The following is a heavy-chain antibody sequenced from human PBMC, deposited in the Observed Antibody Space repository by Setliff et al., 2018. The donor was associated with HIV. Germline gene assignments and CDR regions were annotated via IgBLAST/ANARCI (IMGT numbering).Heavy chain of an antibody. Sequence: ASVKVSCKASGYTFNDSFIHWVRQAPGQGLEWMGWITPNSGGTKYAQKFQGRVTMTRNTSISTAYMELSRLRSDDTAVYYCARDRIWNYVRGYYYYVYMDVWGKGTTVTVSS. D-gene: IGHD1-7*01. CDR1: GYTFNDSF. CDR3: ARDRIWNYVRGYYYYVYMDV. CDR2: ITPNSGGT. J-gene: IGHJ6*03. V-gene: IGHV1-2*02.